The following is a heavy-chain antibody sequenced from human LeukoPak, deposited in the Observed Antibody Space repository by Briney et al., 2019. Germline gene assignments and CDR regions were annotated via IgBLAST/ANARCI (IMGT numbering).Heavy chain of an antibody. CDR1: GFTFSDYY. V-gene: IGHV3-11*06. J-gene: IGHJ3*02. CDR3: ARSDYYGSGSYYGDAFDI. Sequence: PGGSLRLSCAASGFTFSDYYMSWIRQAPGKGLEWVSYISSSSYTNYADSVKGRFTISRDNAKNSLYLQMNSLRAEDTAVYYCARSDYYGSGSYYGDAFDIWGQGTMVTVSS. CDR2: ISSSSYT. D-gene: IGHD3-10*01.